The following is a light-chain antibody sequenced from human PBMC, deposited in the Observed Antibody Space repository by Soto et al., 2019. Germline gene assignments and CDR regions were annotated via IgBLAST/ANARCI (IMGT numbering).Light chain of an antibody. CDR2: DAS. Sequence: VMTQSPATLSVSAGERATLSCRARQSVRSNLAWYQQKPGQAPRLLIYDASTRATGIPARFSGSGSGTEFTLTINSLQAEDFAVYYCQQRSNWPITFGQGTRLEIK. CDR1: QSVRSN. J-gene: IGKJ5*01. V-gene: IGKV3D-15*01. CDR3: QQRSNWPIT.